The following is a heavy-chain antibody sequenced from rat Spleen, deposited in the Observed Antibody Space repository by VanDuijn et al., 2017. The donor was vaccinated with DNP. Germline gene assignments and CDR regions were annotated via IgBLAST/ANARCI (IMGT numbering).Heavy chain of an antibody. D-gene: IGHD4-3*01. Sequence: EVQLVESGGGLEQPGRSLKLSCAASGFIFSDYYMAWVRQAPTKGLEWVAYISFDGGDSYYADSVKGRFSISRDNAKSTLYLQMNSLRSEDMATYYCARYYSGFNFFDYWGQGVMVTVSS. J-gene: IGHJ2*01. CDR2: ISFDGGDS. V-gene: IGHV5-22*01. CDR3: ARYYSGFNFFDY. CDR1: GFIFSDYY.